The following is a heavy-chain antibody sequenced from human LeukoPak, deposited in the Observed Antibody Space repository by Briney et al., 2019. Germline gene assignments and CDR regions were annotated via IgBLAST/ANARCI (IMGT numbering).Heavy chain of an antibody. Sequence: GRSLRLSCVASGVCFGSFAMHWVREAPGGGVGWVALISHDGSNKYYADSVKGRFIISRDNSKNTLYLQMNSLRDEDTAVYSCARASWGTQWGRLSDPWGQGTLVTVSS. D-gene: IGHD1-26*01. CDR3: ARASWGTQWGRLSDP. CDR1: GVCFGSFA. J-gene: IGHJ5*02. CDR2: ISHDGSNK. V-gene: IGHV3-30*04.